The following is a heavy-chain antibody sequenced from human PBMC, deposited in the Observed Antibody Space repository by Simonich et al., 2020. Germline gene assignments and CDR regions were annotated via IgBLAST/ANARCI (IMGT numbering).Heavy chain of an antibody. V-gene: IGHV3-7*01. J-gene: IGHJ4*02. Sequence: EVQLVESGGGLVQPGGSLRLSCAASGFTFSSYWMSWVRQAPGKGQEWVTNIKKDESEKYYVDSVKGRFTISRDNAKNSLYLQMNSLRAEDTAVYYCARDREVYGSGSYYNYWGQGTLVTVSS. CDR3: ARDREVYGSGSYYNY. D-gene: IGHD3-10*01. CDR2: IKKDESEK. CDR1: GFTFSSYW.